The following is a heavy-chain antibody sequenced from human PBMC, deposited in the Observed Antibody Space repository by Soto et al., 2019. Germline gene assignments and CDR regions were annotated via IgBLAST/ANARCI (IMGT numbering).Heavy chain of an antibody. CDR1: GFTFDDYA. J-gene: IGHJ4*02. D-gene: IGHD6-6*01. CDR3: AKGYASSSGLADY. CDR2: ISWNSNSI. Sequence: EVQLVESGGGLVQPGRSLRLSCAASGFTFDDYAMHWVRQAPGKGLEWVSGISWNSNSIAYADSVKGRFTISRENAKNSLYLQMNTLRAEDTALYYCAKGYASSSGLADYWGRGTLVTVSS. V-gene: IGHV3-9*01.